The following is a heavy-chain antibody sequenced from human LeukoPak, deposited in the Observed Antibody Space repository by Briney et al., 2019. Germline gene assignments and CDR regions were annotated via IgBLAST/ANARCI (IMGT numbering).Heavy chain of an antibody. Sequence: PSETLSLTCTVSGGSISSDQWSWMRQPPGKGLEWIGYIYYSGSTNYNPSLKSRVTISLDTSKNQFSLDLSSVTAADTAVYYCARARHSGTYWTRWGQGTLVTVS. CDR1: GGSISSDQ. D-gene: IGHD1-26*01. V-gene: IGHV4-59*01. CDR3: ARARHSGTYWTR. CDR2: IYYSGST. J-gene: IGHJ4*02.